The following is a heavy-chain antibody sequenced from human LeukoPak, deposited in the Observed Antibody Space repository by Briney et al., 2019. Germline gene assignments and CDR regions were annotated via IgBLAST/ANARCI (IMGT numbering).Heavy chain of an antibody. CDR2: IYYSGST. CDR3: ARQAAIVVVPAARAWFGP. CDR1: GGSISSSSYY. Sequence: SETLSLTCTVSGGSISSSSYYWGWIRQPPGKGLEWIGSIYYSGSTYYNPSLKSRVTISVDTSKNQFSLKLSSVTAADTAVYYCARQAAIVVVPAARAWFGPWGQGTLVTVSS. V-gene: IGHV4-39*01. J-gene: IGHJ5*02. D-gene: IGHD2-2*01.